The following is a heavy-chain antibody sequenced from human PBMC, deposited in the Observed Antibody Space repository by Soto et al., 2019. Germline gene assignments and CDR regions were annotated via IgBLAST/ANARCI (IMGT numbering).Heavy chain of an antibody. CDR2: ISYDGSNK. CDR1: GFTFSSYG. V-gene: IGHV3-30*18. J-gene: IGHJ5*02. D-gene: IGHD3-16*01. Sequence: QSGGSLRLSCAASGFTFSSYGMHWVRQAPGKGLEWVAVISYDGSNKYYADSVKGRFTISRDNSKNTLYLQMNSLRAEDTAVYYCAKDNYEVANNWFDPWGQGTLVTVSS. CDR3: AKDNYEVANNWFDP.